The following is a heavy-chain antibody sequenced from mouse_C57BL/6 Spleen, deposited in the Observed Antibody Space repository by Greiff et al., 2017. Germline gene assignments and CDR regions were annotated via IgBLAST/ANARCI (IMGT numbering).Heavy chain of an antibody. J-gene: IGHJ3*01. CDR2: IWGVGST. CDR3: ASRGDYALFAY. D-gene: IGHD2-4*01. V-gene: IGHV2-6*01. Sequence: VKLMESGPGLVAPSQSLSITCTVSGFSLTSYGVDWVRQSPGKGLEWLGVIWGVGSTNYNSALKSRLSISKDNSKSQVFVKMNSLQTDDTAMYYCASRGDYALFAYWGQGTLVTVSA. CDR1: GFSLTSYG.